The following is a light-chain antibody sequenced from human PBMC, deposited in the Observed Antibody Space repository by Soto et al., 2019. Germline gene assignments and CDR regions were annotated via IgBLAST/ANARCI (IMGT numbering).Light chain of an antibody. J-gene: IGLJ3*02. CDR2: EVI. CDR3: KSYAGRNTWV. V-gene: IGLV2-8*01. Sequence: QSALTQPPSASGSPGQSVTISCTGTSSDVGGYNYVSWYQQHPGKAPKLIIYEVINRPSGVPDRFSGSKSDNTASLTVSGLRAEAEADYYCKSYAGRNTWVFGGGTQLTVL. CDR1: SSDVGGYNY.